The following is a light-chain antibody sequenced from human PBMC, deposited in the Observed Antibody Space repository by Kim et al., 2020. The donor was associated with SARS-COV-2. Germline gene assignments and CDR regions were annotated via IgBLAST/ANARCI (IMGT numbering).Light chain of an antibody. CDR2: GAS. CDR3: QQYGSSPYT. V-gene: IGKV3-20*01. CDR1: QSVSSN. Sequence: IVMTQSPATLSVSPGERATLSCRASQSVSSNLAWYQQKPGQAPRLLIYGASSRATGIPDRFSGSGSGTDFTLTISRLEPEDFAVYYCQQYGSSPYTFGQGTKLEI. J-gene: IGKJ2*01.